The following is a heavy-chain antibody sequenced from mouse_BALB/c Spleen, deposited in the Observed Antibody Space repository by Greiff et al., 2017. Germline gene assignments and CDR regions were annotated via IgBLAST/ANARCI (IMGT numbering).Heavy chain of an antibody. CDR1: GYTFTSYV. V-gene: IGHV1-14*01. CDR2: INPYNDGT. CDR3: ARGGPLYAMDY. Sequence: EVQLHQSGPELVKPGASVKMSCKASGYTFTSYVMHWVKQKPGQGLEWIGYINPYNDGTKYNEKFKGKATLTSDKSSSTAYMELSSLTSEDSAVYYCARGGPLYAMDYWGQGTSVTVSS. J-gene: IGHJ4*01.